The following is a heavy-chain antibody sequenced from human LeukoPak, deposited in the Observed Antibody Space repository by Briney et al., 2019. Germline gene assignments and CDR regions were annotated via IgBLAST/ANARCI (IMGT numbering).Heavy chain of an antibody. CDR3: ARQRNYGSGSYFDY. D-gene: IGHD3-10*01. Sequence: SETLSLTCTVSGGSISSYYWSWIRQPPGKGLEWIGYIYYSGSTNYNPSLKSRVTISVDTSKNQFSLKLSSVTAADTAVYYCARQRNYGSGSYFDYWGQGTLVTVSS. V-gene: IGHV4-59*08. J-gene: IGHJ4*02. CDR2: IYYSGST. CDR1: GGSISSYY.